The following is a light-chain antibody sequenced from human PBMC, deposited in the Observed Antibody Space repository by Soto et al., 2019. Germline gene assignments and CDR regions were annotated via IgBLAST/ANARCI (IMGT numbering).Light chain of an antibody. CDR2: GAS. Sequence: EIVMTQSPATLSVSPGETATLPCRASQSVSSNLAWYQQKPGQAPRLLIYGASTRATGIPVRFSASGTGTDFTLTISGLQSEDFAIYYCRHYNNWPPETFGQGTKVDIK. CDR1: QSVSSN. V-gene: IGKV3-15*01. CDR3: RHYNNWPPET. J-gene: IGKJ1*01.